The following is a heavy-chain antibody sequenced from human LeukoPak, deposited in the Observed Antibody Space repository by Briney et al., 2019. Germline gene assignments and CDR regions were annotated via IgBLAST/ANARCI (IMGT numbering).Heavy chain of an antibody. Sequence: ASVKVSCKASGYTFTGYYMHWVRQAPGQGLEWMGWINPNSGGTNYAQKFQGRVTMTRDTSISTAYMELSRLRSDDTAVYYCARVSYYYDSSGSSDYWGQGTLVTVSS. D-gene: IGHD3-22*01. CDR3: ARVSYYYDSSGSSDY. J-gene: IGHJ4*02. V-gene: IGHV1-2*02. CDR1: GYTFTGYY. CDR2: INPNSGGT.